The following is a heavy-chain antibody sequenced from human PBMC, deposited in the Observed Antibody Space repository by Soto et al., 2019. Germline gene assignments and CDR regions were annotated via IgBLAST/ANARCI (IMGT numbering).Heavy chain of an antibody. Sequence: QVQLVQSGAEVKKPGASVQVSCKASGYTFTSYALHWVRQARGERPEWMGWINAANGDEKYSKKFQGRVSITRDTDASSGLMALRTLGSDSTAVYYCWRSRAAATGESLYDAMDVWRNGTT. CDR3: WRSRAAATGESLYDAMDV. J-gene: IGHJ6*04. D-gene: IGHD6-13*01. V-gene: IGHV1-3*01. CDR2: INAANGDE. CDR1: GYTFTSYA.